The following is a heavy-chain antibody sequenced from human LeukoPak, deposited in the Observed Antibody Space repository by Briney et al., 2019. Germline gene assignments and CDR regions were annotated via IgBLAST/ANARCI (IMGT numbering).Heavy chain of an antibody. D-gene: IGHD6-19*01. J-gene: IGHJ3*02. CDR1: GYTFTGYY. Sequence: ASVKVSCKASGYTFTGYYMHWVRQAPGQGLEGMGWINPNSGGTNYAQKFQGRVTMTRDTSISTAYMELSRLRSDDTAVYYCARAIAVAGKAGAFDIWGQGTMVTVSS. V-gene: IGHV1-2*02. CDR2: INPNSGGT. CDR3: ARAIAVAGKAGAFDI.